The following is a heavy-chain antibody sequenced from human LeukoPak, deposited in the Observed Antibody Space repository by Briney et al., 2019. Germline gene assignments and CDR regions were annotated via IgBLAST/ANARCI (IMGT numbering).Heavy chain of an antibody. V-gene: IGHV3-21*01. CDR1: GFTFSSYS. J-gene: IGHJ4*02. D-gene: IGHD5-18*01. Sequence: PGGSLRLSCAASGFTFSSYSMNWVRQAPGKGLEWVSSISSSSSYIYYADSVKGRFTISRDNAKNSLYLQMHSLRAEDTAVYYCARALGDTAMVSPYYFDYWGQGTLVTVSS. CDR2: ISSSSSYI. CDR3: ARALGDTAMVSPYYFDY.